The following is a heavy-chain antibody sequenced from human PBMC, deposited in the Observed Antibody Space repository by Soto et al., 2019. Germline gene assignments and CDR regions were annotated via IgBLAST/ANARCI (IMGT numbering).Heavy chain of an antibody. CDR1: GGTFSSYP. V-gene: IGHV1-69*06. Sequence: ASVKVSCKASGGTFSSYPISWVRQAPGQGLEWMGGIIPIIGTAAYTQKFQGRVTITADKSTGTAYMVLSSLRSEDTALYYCATQSYYYDRSGYAYDAFDICGQGTMVTVSS. J-gene: IGHJ3*02. D-gene: IGHD3-22*01. CDR2: IIPIIGTA. CDR3: ATQSYYYDRSGYAYDAFDI.